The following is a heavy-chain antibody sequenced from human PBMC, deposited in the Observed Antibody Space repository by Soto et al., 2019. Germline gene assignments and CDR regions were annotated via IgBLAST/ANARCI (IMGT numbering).Heavy chain of an antibody. CDR1: GGSISSSSYY. V-gene: IGHV4-39*01. CDR3: AISSGVVVPAAIRGDAFDI. D-gene: IGHD2-2*02. J-gene: IGHJ3*02. Sequence: SETLSLTCTVSGGSISSSSYYWGWIRQPPGKGLEWIGSIYYSGSTYYNPSLKSRVTISVDTSKNQFSLKLSSVTAADTAVYYCAISSGVVVPAAIRGDAFDIWGKGTMVPVSS. CDR2: IYYSGST.